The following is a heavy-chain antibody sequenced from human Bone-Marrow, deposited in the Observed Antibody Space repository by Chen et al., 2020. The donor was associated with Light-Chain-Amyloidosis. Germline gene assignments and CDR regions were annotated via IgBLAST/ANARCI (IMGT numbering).Heavy chain of an antibody. CDR1: GYTFTDSY. CDR3: ATEFGITGLGAAY. J-gene: IGHJ4*02. Sequence: EVQLAQSGPEVKTTGATVKISCKVSGYTFTDSYFHWVQQAPGQGLEWVGFVDPEGGKKVLAKEFPGRVTLTADTSTATVYMQLSSLRSADTAVYYCATEFGITGLGAAYWGQGTLVTVSS. CDR2: VDPEGGKK. V-gene: IGHV1-69-2*01. D-gene: IGHD1-20*01.